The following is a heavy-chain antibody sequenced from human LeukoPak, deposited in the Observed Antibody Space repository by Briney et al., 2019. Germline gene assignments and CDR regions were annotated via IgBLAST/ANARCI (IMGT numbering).Heavy chain of an antibody. CDR2: ISGSGGST. Sequence: TGGSLRLSCAASGFTLSSYAMSWVRQAPGKGLEWVSAISGSGGSTYYADSVKGRFTISRDNSKNTLYLQMNSLRAEDTAVYYCAKGWFGEPYYFDYWGQGTLVTVSS. CDR3: AKGWFGEPYYFDY. V-gene: IGHV3-23*01. J-gene: IGHJ4*02. D-gene: IGHD3-10*01. CDR1: GFTLSSYA.